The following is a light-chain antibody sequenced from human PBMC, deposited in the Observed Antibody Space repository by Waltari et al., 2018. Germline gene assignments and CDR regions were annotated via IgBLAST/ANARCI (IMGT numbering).Light chain of an antibody. CDR1: QSVLYDSNNKNY. CDR3: QQCYGLPLT. V-gene: IGKV4-1*01. J-gene: IGKJ3*01. Sequence: DIVMTQSPDSLAVSLGERATINCKSSQSVLYDSNNKNYLGWYQKKPGQSPKLLISWASTRESGVPDRVSGSGSGTDFTLTISILQAEDVAVYYCQQCYGLPLTFGPGTRVDIK. CDR2: WAS.